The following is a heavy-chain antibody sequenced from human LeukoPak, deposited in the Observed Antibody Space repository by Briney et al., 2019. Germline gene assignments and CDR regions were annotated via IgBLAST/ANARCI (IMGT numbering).Heavy chain of an antibody. CDR3: AKGTGVDTAMVDGAEYYYYGMDV. V-gene: IGHV3-20*04. J-gene: IGHJ6*02. CDR2: INWNGGSK. Sequence: PGGSLRLSCAASGFTFDDYGMSWVRQAPGKGLEWVSGINWNGGSKGYADSVKGRFTISRDNAKNSLYLQMNSLRAEDTAVYYCAKGTGVDTAMVDGAEYYYYGMDVWGQGTTVTVSS. D-gene: IGHD5-18*01. CDR1: GFTFDDYG.